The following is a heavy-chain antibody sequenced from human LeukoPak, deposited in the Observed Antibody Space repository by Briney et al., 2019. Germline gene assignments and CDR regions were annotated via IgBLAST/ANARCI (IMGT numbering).Heavy chain of an antibody. D-gene: IGHD3-3*01. CDR1: GFTFSSYD. CDR3: ARTGYDFWSGYKDY. J-gene: IGHJ4*02. V-gene: IGHV3-48*01. CDR2: ISSSSSTI. Sequence: GGSLRLSCAASGFTFSSYDMHWVRQASGKGLEWVSYISSSSSTIYYADSVKGRFTISRDNAKNSLYLQMNSLRAEDTAVYYCARTGYDFWSGYKDYWGQGTLVTVSS.